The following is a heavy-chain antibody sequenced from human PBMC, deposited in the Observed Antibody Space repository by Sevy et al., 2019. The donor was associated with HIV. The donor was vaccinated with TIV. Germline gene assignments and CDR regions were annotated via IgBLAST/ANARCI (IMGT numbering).Heavy chain of an antibody. D-gene: IGHD2-15*01. CDR2: IKSKTDGGTT. CDR1: GFTFSNAW. J-gene: IGHJ4*02. V-gene: IGHV3-15*01. CDR3: TTDSHRDIVVVVAPL. Sequence: GESLKISCAASGFTFSNAWMSWVRQAPGKGLEWVGRIKSKTDGGTTDYAAPVKGRFTISRDDSKNTLYLQMNSLKTEDTAVYYCTTDSHRDIVVVVAPLWGQGTLVTVSS.